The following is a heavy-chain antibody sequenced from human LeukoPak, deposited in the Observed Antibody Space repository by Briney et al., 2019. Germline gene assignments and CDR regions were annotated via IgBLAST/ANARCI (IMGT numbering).Heavy chain of an antibody. D-gene: IGHD3-10*01. J-gene: IGHJ1*01. V-gene: IGHV3-74*01. Sequence: GGSLRLSCAASGFTFSGAWMHWVRHAPGKGLVWVSRINNNGSTTRNADPVKGGSTIHRDNARNRLYPQIDSLRLENTAVYFCARVSGPGMNEYYHLWGQGTLVTVSS. CDR1: GFTFSGAW. CDR2: INNNGSTT. CDR3: ARVSGPGMNEYYHL.